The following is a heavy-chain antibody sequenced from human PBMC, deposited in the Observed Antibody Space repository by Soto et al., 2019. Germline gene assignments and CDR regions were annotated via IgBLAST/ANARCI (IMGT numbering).Heavy chain of an antibody. J-gene: IGHJ6*02. D-gene: IGHD6-13*01. CDR2: INPNSGGT. CDR1: GYTFTGYY. Sequence: ASVKVSCKASGYTFTGYYMHWVRQAPGQGLEWMGWINPNSGGTNYAQKFQGWVTMTRDTSISTAYMELSRLRSDDTAVYYCARETPSSSRYVGHYGMDVWGQGTTVTVSS. CDR3: ARETPSSSRYVGHYGMDV. V-gene: IGHV1-2*04.